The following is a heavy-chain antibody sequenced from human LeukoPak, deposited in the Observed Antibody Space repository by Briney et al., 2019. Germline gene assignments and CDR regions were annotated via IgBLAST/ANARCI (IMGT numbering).Heavy chain of an antibody. CDR1: GFTFSSYS. D-gene: IGHD6-13*01. V-gene: IGHV3-21*01. Sequence: GGSLRLSCAASGFTFSSYSMNWVRQAPGKGLEWVSSISSSSSSYIYYADSVKGRFTISRDNAKNSLYLQMNSLRAEDTAVYYCARDLQQLVPFDYWGQGTLVTVSS. CDR3: ARDLQQLVPFDY. J-gene: IGHJ4*02. CDR2: ISSSSSSYI.